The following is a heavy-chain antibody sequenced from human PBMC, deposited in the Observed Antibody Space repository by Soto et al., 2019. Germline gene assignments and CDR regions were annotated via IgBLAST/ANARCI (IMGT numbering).Heavy chain of an antibody. V-gene: IGHV3-43D*04. CDR1: GFTFDDYA. CDR2: ISWDGGST. J-gene: IGHJ6*02. D-gene: IGHD6-19*01. CDR3: AKDTGGEVAGVYYYYGMDV. Sequence: GSLRLSCAASGFTFDDYAMHWVRQAPGKGLEWVSLISWDGGSTYYADSVKGRFTISRDNSKNSLYLQMNSLRAEDTALYYCAKDTGGEVAGVYYYYGMDVWGQGTTVTVSS.